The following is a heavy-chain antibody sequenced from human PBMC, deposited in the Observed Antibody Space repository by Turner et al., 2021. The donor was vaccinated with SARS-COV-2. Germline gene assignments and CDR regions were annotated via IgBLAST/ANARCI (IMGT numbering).Heavy chain of an antibody. CDR1: GGSISSGGSY. CDR2: IYYSGST. V-gene: IGHV4-31*03. D-gene: IGHD3-9*01. J-gene: IGHJ4*02. Sequence: QVQLQESGPGLVRPSQTLSLTCTVSGGSISSGGSYWSWIRQHPGKGLEWIGYIYYSGSTYYNPSLKSRVTISVDTSKNQFSLKLSSVIAADTAVYYCARLRYFDWSYYFDYWGQGTLVTVSS. CDR3: ARLRYFDWSYYFDY.